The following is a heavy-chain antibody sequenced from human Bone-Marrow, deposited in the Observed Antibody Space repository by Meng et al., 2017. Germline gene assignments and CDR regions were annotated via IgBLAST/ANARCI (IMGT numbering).Heavy chain of an antibody. D-gene: IGHD3-10*01. J-gene: IGHJ6*02. CDR1: GFTFDDYA. Sequence: SLKISCAASGFTFDDYAMHWVRQAPGKGLEWVSGISWNSGSIGYADSVKGRFTISRDNAKNSLYLQMNSLRAEDTALYYCAKARVAGYYYYYGMDVWGQGTTVTVS. CDR2: ISWNSGSI. V-gene: IGHV3-9*01. CDR3: AKARVAGYYYYYGMDV.